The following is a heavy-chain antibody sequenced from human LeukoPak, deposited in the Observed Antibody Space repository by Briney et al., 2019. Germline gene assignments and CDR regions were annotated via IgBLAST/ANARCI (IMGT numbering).Heavy chain of an antibody. J-gene: IGHJ6*02. CDR2: ISYTGTYI. Sequence: GGSLRLSCAASAFSLNAYNMNWVRQAPGKGLEWVSSISYTGTYIYYADSVKGRFTISRDNSKNTLYLQMNSLRAEDTAVYYCAKSFGGDYYYYGMDVWGQGTTVTVSS. CDR1: AFSLNAYN. V-gene: IGHV3-21*04. D-gene: IGHD3-16*01. CDR3: AKSFGGDYYYYGMDV.